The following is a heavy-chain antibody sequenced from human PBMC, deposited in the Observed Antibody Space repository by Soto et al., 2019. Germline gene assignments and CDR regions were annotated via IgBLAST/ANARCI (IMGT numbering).Heavy chain of an antibody. Sequence: SETLSLTCTVSGGSISSSSYYWGWIRQPPGKGLEWIGSIYYNGNTYYNPSLKSRVTISVDTSKNQFSLKLSSVTAADTAVYYCASRELPEEYYFDYWGQGTLVTVSS. CDR1: GGSISSSSYY. V-gene: IGHV4-39*01. J-gene: IGHJ4*02. CDR3: ASRELPEEYYFDY. CDR2: IYYNGNT. D-gene: IGHD1-26*01.